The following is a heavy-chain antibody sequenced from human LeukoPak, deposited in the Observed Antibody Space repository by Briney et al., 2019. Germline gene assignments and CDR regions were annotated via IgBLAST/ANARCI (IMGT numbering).Heavy chain of an antibody. J-gene: IGHJ4*02. V-gene: IGHV4-34*01. CDR3: ARHPSNTYYDILTGSGYFDY. D-gene: IGHD3-9*01. CDR1: GGSFSGYY. Sequence: SETLSLTCAVYGGSFSGYYWSWIRQPPGKGLEWIGEINHSGSTNYNPSLKSRVTISVDTSKNQFSLKLSSVTAADTAVYYCARHPSNTYYDILTGSGYFDYWGQGTLVTVSS. CDR2: INHSGST.